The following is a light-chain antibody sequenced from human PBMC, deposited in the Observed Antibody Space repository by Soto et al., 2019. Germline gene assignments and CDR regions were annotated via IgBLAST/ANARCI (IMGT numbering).Light chain of an antibody. CDR3: SSYTTTNTYV. CDR2: EVT. Sequence: QSALAHPASLSGSPGQSITISCTGTSSDVGGYNYVSWYQQHPGKAPKLMIYEVTHRPSGVSNRFSGSKSGNTASLTISGLQAEDEADYYCSSYTTTNTYVFGTGTKVTVL. J-gene: IGLJ1*01. CDR1: SSDVGGYNY. V-gene: IGLV2-14*01.